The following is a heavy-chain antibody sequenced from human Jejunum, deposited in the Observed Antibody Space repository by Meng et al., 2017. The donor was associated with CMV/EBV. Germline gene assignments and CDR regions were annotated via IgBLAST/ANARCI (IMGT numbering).Heavy chain of an antibody. CDR2: IRNDGSDK. CDR1: GLTYNNYG. Sequence: QVQLVESGXXXXXPXVCXRLFRAVSGLTYNNYGIRWVRRAPGKGLEWVAFIRNDGSDKYYGDSVKGRFTVSRDNSKNTVYLQMNSLRAEDTAVYSCAKERDLLGYTYYFDYVGQGTLVTVSS. V-gene: IGHV3-30*02. D-gene: IGHD5-12*01. J-gene: IGHJ4*02. CDR3: AKERDLLGYTYYFDY.